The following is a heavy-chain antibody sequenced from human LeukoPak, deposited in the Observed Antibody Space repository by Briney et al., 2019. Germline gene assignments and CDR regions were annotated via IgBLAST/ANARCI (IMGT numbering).Heavy chain of an antibody. CDR2: IYYSGST. V-gene: IGHV4-61*01. CDR1: DGSISSGSYY. J-gene: IGHJ4*02. CDR3: ASYYYGSGREENY. D-gene: IGHD3-10*01. Sequence: SETLSLTCTVSDGSISSGSYYWAWIRQPPGKGLEWIGYIYYSGSTNYNPSLKSRVTISVDTSKNQFSLKLSSVTAADTAVYYCASYYYGSGREENYWGQGTLVTVSS.